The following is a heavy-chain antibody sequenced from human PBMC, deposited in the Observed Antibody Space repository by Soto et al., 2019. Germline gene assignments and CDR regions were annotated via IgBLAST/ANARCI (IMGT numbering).Heavy chain of an antibody. J-gene: IGHJ4*02. Sequence: SETLSLTCTVSSDSITSGGYYWSWIRQHPGKGLEWIGYIYYSGSTYYNPSLKSRVTISVDTSKSQFSLRLNSVTAADTAVYYCARGVQRYYFDYWGQGTLVTVSS. CDR2: IYYSGST. D-gene: IGHD6-13*01. CDR3: ARGVQRYYFDY. V-gene: IGHV4-31*03. CDR1: SDSITSGGYY.